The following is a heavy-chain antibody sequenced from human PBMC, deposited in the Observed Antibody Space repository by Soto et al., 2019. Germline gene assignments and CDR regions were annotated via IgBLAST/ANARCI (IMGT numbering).Heavy chain of an antibody. CDR3: ASTDIVAANFDY. CDR2: INSDGSST. CDR1: GFTFSSYW. V-gene: IGHV3-74*01. D-gene: IGHD5-12*01. Sequence: PGGSLRLSCAASGFTFSSYWMHWVRQAPGKGLVWVSRINSDGSSTSYADSVKGRFTISRDNAKNTLYLQMNSLRAEDTAVYYCASTDIVAANFDYWGQGTLVTVSS. J-gene: IGHJ4*02.